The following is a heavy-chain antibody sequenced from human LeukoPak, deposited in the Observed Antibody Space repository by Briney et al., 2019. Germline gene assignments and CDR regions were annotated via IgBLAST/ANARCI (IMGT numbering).Heavy chain of an antibody. V-gene: IGHV3-23*01. CDR1: GFSYSTFA. D-gene: IGHD5-12*01. CDR3: ARRGNSGRASPGGHFDY. J-gene: IGHJ4*02. CDR2: IVGNGLPT. Sequence: PGGSLRLSCVASGFSYSTFAISWVRQAPGKGLEWVSGIVGNGLPTYYADSVRGRFTISRDNSKETLHLQMNSLRVDDTAVYYCARRGNSGRASPGGHFDYWGQGTLVTVSP.